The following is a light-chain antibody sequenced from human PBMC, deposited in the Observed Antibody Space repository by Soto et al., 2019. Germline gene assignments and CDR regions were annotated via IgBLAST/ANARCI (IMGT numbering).Light chain of an antibody. CDR2: SNN. J-gene: IGLJ2*01. CDR3: AAWDDNLDGVL. V-gene: IGLV1-44*01. Sequence: QSVLTQPTSASETPGQRVTISCSGSSSNVGSNTVNWYQQFPGTAPKVLIYSNNQRPSGVPDRFSGSKSGTSASLAISGLQSDDEADYYCAAWDDNLDGVLFGGGTKLTVL. CDR1: SSNVGSNT.